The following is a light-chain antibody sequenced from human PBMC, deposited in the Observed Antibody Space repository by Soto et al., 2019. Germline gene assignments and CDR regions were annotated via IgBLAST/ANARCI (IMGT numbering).Light chain of an antibody. CDR1: RSNIGAGYG. Sequence: QSVLTQPPSVSGAPGQRVTISCTGSRSNIGAGYGVHWYQQLPGAAPKLLIYYNTNRPSGVPDRFSGSKSSTSASLAITRLQAEDEADYYCQSYDSSLSVVFGGGTKLTVL. J-gene: IGLJ2*01. CDR2: YNT. V-gene: IGLV1-40*01. CDR3: QSYDSSLSVV.